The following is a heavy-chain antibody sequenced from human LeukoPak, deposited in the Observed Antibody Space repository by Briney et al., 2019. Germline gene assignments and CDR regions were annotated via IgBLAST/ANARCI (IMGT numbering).Heavy chain of an antibody. D-gene: IGHD2-2*02. Sequence: PGRSLRLSCAASGFTFSRHGMHWVRQAPGKGLEWVAVIGDTGRAKYYADSVEGRFTASRDNFKNTLYLEMNSLRAEDTAVYYCAKGWQYCSSTSCYTTDSTFDYWGQGTLVTVSS. CDR3: AKGWQYCSSTSCYTTDSTFDY. V-gene: IGHV3-30*18. CDR1: GFTFSRHG. J-gene: IGHJ4*02. CDR2: IGDTGRAK.